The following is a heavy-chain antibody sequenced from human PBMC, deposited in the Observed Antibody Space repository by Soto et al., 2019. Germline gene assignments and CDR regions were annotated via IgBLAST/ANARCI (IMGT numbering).Heavy chain of an antibody. CDR2: IYPGDSDT. Sequence: GESLKISCKGSGYSFTSYWIGWVRQMPGKGLEWMGIIYPGDSDTRYSPSFQGQVTISADKSISTAYLQWSSLKASDTAMYYCARHPSMVRGVITDAFDIWGQGTMVTVSS. J-gene: IGHJ3*02. CDR1: GYSFTSYW. CDR3: ARHPSMVRGVITDAFDI. D-gene: IGHD3-10*01. V-gene: IGHV5-51*01.